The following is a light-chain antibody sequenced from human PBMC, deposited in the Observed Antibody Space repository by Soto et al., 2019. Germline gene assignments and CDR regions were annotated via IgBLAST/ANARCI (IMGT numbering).Light chain of an antibody. V-gene: IGKV3-20*01. CDR3: QQYCSSGT. CDR1: QSISSSF. Sequence: VLILTPRNRAVSGREVALVCFRASQSISSSFLAWYQQKPGQAPRLLIYGASNRATGIPDRFSGSGSGAYFILIISRQAPEDSAVYYCQQYCSSGTFGQGTKVDIK. CDR2: GAS. J-gene: IGKJ1*01.